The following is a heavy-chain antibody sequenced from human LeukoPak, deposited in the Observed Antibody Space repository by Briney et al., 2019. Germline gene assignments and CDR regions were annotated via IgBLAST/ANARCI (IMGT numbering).Heavy chain of an antibody. V-gene: IGHV3-23*01. D-gene: IGHD4-17*01. Sequence: GGSLRLSCAASGFTFSSYAMSWVRQAPGKGLEWVSAISGSGDSTYYGDSVKGRFTISRDNAKSSLYLQMNSLRGEDTAVYYCARVSRTTVRYWGQGTLVTVSS. CDR2: ISGSGDST. CDR3: ARVSRTTVRY. J-gene: IGHJ4*02. CDR1: GFTFSSYA.